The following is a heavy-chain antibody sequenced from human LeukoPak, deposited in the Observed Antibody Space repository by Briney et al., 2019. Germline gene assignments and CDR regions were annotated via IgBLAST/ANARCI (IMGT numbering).Heavy chain of an antibody. Sequence: GGSLRLSCAASGFTFSSYWMHWVRQAPGKGLVWVSRINSDGSSTSYADSVKGRFTISRDNSKNTLYLQMNSLRAEDTAVYYCAKDPFSGSYYYNYFDYWGQGTLVTVSS. V-gene: IGHV3-74*01. D-gene: IGHD3-10*01. J-gene: IGHJ4*02. CDR3: AKDPFSGSYYYNYFDY. CDR2: INSDGSST. CDR1: GFTFSSYW.